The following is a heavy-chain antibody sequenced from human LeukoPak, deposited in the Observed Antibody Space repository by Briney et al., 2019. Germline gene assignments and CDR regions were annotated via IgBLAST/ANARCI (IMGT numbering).Heavy chain of an antibody. V-gene: IGHV4-61*01. J-gene: IGHJ4*02. CDR2: IYYSGST. Sequence: SETLSLTCTVSGGSVSSGSYYWGWIRQPPGKGLEWIGYIYYSGSTNYNPSLKSRVTISVDTSKNQFSLKLSSVTAADTAVYYCARGQGSYPFDYWGQGTLVTVSS. D-gene: IGHD1-26*01. CDR1: GGSVSSGSYY. CDR3: ARGQGSYPFDY.